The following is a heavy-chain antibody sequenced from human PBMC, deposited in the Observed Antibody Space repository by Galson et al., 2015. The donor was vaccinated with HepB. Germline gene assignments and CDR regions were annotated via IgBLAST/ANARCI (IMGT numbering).Heavy chain of an antibody. V-gene: IGHV3-33*08. CDR3: ARDIGDWNAPDDY. D-gene: IGHD1-1*01. Sequence: LRLSCAASGFTFSSYGMHWVRQAPGKGLEWVAVIWYDGSNKYYADSVKGRFTISRDNSKNTLYLQMNSLRAEDTAVYYCARDIGDWNAPDDYWGQGTLVTVSS. J-gene: IGHJ4*02. CDR2: IWYDGSNK. CDR1: GFTFSSYG.